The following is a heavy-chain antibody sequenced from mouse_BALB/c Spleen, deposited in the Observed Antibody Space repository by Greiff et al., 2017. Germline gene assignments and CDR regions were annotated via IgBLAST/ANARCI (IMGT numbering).Heavy chain of an antibody. D-gene: IGHD2-14*01. V-gene: IGHV5-17*02. CDR1: GFTFSSFG. J-gene: IGHJ4*01. Sequence: EVMLVESGGGLVQPGGSRKLSCAASGFTFSSFGMHWVRQAPEKGLEWVAYISSGSSTIYYADTVKGRFTISRDNPKNTLFLQMTSLRSEDTAMYYCARRYDGNAMDYWGQGTSVTVSS. CDR3: ARRYDGNAMDY. CDR2: ISSGSSTI.